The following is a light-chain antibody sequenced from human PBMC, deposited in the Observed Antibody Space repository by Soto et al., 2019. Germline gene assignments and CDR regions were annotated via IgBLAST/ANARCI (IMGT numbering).Light chain of an antibody. CDR2: EVS. CDR3: SSYTSSSTRV. V-gene: IGLV2-14*01. CDR1: SSDVGGYNY. J-gene: IGLJ3*02. Sequence: QSVLTQPASVSGSPGQSITISCTGTSSDVGGYNYVSWYQQHPGKAPKLMIYEVSNRPSGVSNRVSGSKSGNTASLTISGIQAEDEADYYCSSYTSSSTRVFGGGPKLTVL.